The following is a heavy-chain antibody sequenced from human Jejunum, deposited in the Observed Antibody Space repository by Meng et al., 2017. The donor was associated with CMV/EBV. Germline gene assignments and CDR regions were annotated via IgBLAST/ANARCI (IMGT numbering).Heavy chain of an antibody. CDR1: GGSISSGDYY. CDR2: IYYSGSI. CDR3: ARDSSGYFSHIQR. Sequence: VSGGSISSGDYYWSWIRQPPGKGLEWIGHIYYSGSIYHNPSLKSRATISLDTSNNQFSLKLSSVTAADTAVYYCARDSSGYFSHIQRWGQGTLVTVSS. J-gene: IGHJ1*01. D-gene: IGHD3-22*01. V-gene: IGHV4-30-4*01.